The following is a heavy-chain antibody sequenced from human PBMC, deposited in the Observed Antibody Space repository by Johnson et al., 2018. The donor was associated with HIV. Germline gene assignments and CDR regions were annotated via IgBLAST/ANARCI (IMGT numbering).Heavy chain of an antibody. D-gene: IGHD2-15*01. J-gene: IGHJ3*02. CDR3: ARACSGGSCYEEKSPDAFDI. CDR1: GFTVSSNY. Sequence: VQLVESGGGLVQPGGSLRLSCAASGFTVSSNYMSWVRQAPGKGLEWVSVIYSGGSTYYADSVKGRFTISRDNSKNTLYLQMNSLRAEETAVYYCARACSGGSCYEEKSPDAFDIWGQGTMVTVSS. CDR2: IYSGGST. V-gene: IGHV3-66*01.